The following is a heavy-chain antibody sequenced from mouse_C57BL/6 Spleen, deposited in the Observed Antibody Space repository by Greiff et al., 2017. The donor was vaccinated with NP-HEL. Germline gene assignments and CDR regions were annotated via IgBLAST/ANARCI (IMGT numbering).Heavy chain of an antibody. CDR1: GYTFTSYW. J-gene: IGHJ4*01. Sequence: QVQLQQPGAELVKPGASVKLSCKASGYTFTSYWMHWVKQRPGQGLEWIGMIHPNSGSTNYNEKFKSKATLTVDKSSSTAYMQLSSLTSEDSAVYYCARWFYYDYENAMDYWGQGTSVTVSS. V-gene: IGHV1-64*01. CDR2: IHPNSGST. D-gene: IGHD2-4*01. CDR3: ARWFYYDYENAMDY.